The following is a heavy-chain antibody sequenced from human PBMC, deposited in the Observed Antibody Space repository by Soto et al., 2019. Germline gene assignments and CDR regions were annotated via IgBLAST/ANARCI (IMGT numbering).Heavy chain of an antibody. Sequence: SVKVSCKASGGTFSSYAISWVRQAPGQGLEWMGGIIPIFGTANYAQKFQGRVTITADESTSTAYMELSSLRSEDTAVYYCARDRRAYYYDSSGYYCDYWGQGTLVTVSS. V-gene: IGHV1-69*13. CDR2: IIPIFGTA. CDR3: ARDRRAYYYDSSGYYCDY. D-gene: IGHD3-22*01. CDR1: GGTFSSYA. J-gene: IGHJ4*02.